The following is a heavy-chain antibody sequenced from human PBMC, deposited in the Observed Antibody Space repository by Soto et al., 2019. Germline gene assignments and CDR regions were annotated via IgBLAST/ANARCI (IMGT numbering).Heavy chain of an antibody. CDR1: GGTFSSYT. Sequence: QVQLVQSGAEVKKPGSSVKVSCKASGGTFSSYTISWVRQAPGQGLEWMGRIIPILGIANYAQKFQGRVTITADKSTSTAYMELSSLRSEDTAVYYCARVNCSGGSCYSSDYWGQGTLVTVSS. D-gene: IGHD2-15*01. CDR3: ARVNCSGGSCYSSDY. CDR2: IIPILGIA. J-gene: IGHJ4*02. V-gene: IGHV1-69*02.